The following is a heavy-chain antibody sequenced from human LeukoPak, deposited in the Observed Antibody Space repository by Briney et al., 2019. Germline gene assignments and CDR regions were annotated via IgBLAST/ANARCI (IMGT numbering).Heavy chain of an antibody. J-gene: IGHJ4*02. CDR3: ARDTGSYYFDY. Sequence: PWGSLRLSCAASGFTFSSYAMHWVRPAPGKGLEYVSAISGNGGSTYYANSVKGRFTISRDNSKNTLYLQMGSLRAEDMAVYYCARDTGSYYFDYWGQGTLVTVSS. V-gene: IGHV3-64*01. CDR2: ISGNGGST. D-gene: IGHD1-26*01. CDR1: GFTFSSYA.